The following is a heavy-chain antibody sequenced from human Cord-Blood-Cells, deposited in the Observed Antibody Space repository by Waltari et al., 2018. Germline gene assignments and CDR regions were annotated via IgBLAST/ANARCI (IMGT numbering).Heavy chain of an antibody. Sequence: EVQLVESGGGLVQPGGYLRFSCAASGFTFSSYWLSWVRQAPGKGLEWVGNIKQDGKEKYYVDSVKGRFTISRDNAKNSLYLQMNSLRAEDTAVYYCAREFPPSITMVRGVIDYWGQGTLVTVSS. CDR2: IKQDGKEK. V-gene: IGHV3-7*01. D-gene: IGHD3-10*01. CDR1: GFTFSSYW. J-gene: IGHJ4*02. CDR3: AREFPPSITMVRGVIDY.